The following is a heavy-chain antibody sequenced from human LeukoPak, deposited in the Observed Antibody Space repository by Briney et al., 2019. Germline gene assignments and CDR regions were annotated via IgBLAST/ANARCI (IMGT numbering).Heavy chain of an antibody. CDR1: GYTFNSYA. V-gene: IGHV7-4-1*02. Sequence: ASVKVSCKASGYTFNSYAMNWVRQAPGQGLEWMGWINTNTGNPTYAQGFTGRFVFSLDTSVSTAYLQISSLKAEDTAVYYCATLGDIVASSHYIFDYWGQGTLVTVSS. J-gene: IGHJ4*02. D-gene: IGHD5-12*01. CDR2: INTNTGNP. CDR3: ATLGDIVASSHYIFDY.